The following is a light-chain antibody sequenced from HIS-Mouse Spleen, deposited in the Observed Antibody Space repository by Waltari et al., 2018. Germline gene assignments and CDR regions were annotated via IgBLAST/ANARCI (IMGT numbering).Light chain of an antibody. J-gene: IGLJ3*02. CDR1: SSNIGSNY. CDR2: GNN. Sequence: QSVLTQPPSASGTPGQRVTISCSGSSSNIGSNYVYWYQQHPGTAPKLLIYGNNQRPSGVPDRFSGSKSGTSASLAISGLRSEDEADYYCAAWDDSLSGPVFGGGTKLTVL. V-gene: IGLV1-47*01. CDR3: AAWDDSLSGPV.